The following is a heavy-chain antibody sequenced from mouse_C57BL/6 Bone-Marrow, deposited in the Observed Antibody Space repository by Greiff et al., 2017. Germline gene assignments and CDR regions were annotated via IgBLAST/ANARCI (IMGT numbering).Heavy chain of an antibody. D-gene: IGHD2-2*01. CDR2: IWSGGST. CDR1: GFSLTSYG. V-gene: IGHV2-2*01. Sequence: VQLQQSGPGLVQPSQSLSITCTVSGFSLTSYGVHWVRQSPGKGLEWLGVIWSGGSTDYNAAFISRLSISKDNSKSQVFFKMNSLQADDTAIYYWARNFYYGYGACFAYWGQGTLVTVSA. J-gene: IGHJ3*01. CDR3: ARNFYYGYGACFAY.